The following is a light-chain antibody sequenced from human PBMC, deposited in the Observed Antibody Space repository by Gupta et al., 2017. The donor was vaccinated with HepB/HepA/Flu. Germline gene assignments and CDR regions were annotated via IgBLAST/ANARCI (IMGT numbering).Light chain of an antibody. CDR2: RDN. CDR1: ELPKQY. V-gene: IGLV3-25*03. CDR3: ESGDSSGTHYV. Sequence: SYELTQPPSVSASPGQTARITCSGDELPKQYANWYQQKPGPAPVVVMYRDNERPSGIPERFSGSSSGTVVTLTISGVQAEDEADYYCESGDSSGTHYVFGTGTKVTVL. J-gene: IGLJ1*01.